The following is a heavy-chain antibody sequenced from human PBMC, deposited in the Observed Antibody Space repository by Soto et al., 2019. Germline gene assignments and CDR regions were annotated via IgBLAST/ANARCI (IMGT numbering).Heavy chain of an antibody. CDR1: GYTFTSYA. D-gene: IGHD3-3*01. CDR3: ATTFWSGAYGMDV. V-gene: IGHV1-18*01. Sequence: GASVKVSCKASGYTFTSYAMHWVRQAPGQRLEWMGWISAYNGNTNYAQKLQGRVTMTTDTSTSTAYMELRSLRSDDTAVYYCATTFWSGAYGMDVWGQGTTVTVSS. CDR2: ISAYNGNT. J-gene: IGHJ6*02.